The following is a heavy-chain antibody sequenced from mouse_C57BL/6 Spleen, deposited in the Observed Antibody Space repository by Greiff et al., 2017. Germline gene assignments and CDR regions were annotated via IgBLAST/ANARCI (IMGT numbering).Heavy chain of an antibody. CDR1: GYAFSSSW. Sequence: VQLQQSGPELVKPGASVKISCKASGYAFSSSWMNWVKQRPGKGLEWIGRIYPGDGDTNYNGKFKGKATLTADKSSSPAYMQLSSLTSEDSAVYFCARGGYSLWYFDVWGTGTTVTVSS. J-gene: IGHJ1*03. D-gene: IGHD2-3*01. CDR2: IYPGDGDT. CDR3: ARGGYSLWYFDV. V-gene: IGHV1-82*01.